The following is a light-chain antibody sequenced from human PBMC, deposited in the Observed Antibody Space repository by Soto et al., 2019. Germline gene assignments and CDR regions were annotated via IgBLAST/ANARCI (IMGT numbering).Light chain of an antibody. CDR2: EVR. J-gene: IGLJ1*01. Sequence: QAVVTQPASVSGSPGQSITISCTGTNSDVGGYEYVAWYQQHPGKVPKLMISEVRNRPSGASNRFSGSKSGNTASLTISGLQAEDEADYYCSTYTTSRTLVFGSGTKLTVL. V-gene: IGLV2-14*01. CDR3: STYTTSRTLV. CDR1: NSDVGGYEY.